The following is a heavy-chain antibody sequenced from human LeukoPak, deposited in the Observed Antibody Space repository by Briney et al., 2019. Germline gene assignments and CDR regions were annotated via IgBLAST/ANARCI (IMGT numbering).Heavy chain of an antibody. CDR2: ISSSGTTI. D-gene: IGHD3-10*01. CDR3: ARDRVDYYGSGSASFDY. CDR1: GFTFSSYE. J-gene: IGHJ4*02. Sequence: GGSLRLSCAASGFTFSSYEMNWVRQAPGKGLEWVSYISSSGTTIYYADSVKGRFTISRDNAKNSLYLQMNSLRAEDTAMYYCARDRVDYYGSGSASFDYWGQGTLVTVSS. V-gene: IGHV3-48*03.